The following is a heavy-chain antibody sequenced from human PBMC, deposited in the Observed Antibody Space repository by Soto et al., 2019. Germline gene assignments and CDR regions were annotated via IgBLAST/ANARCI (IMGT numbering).Heavy chain of an antibody. CDR3: AKATTNGGWFNPFDS. CDR2: LSGSGTST. CDR1: GFSFVNYA. D-gene: IGHD6-19*01. V-gene: IGHV3-23*01. Sequence: GGSLRLSCAASGFSFVNYAMNWVRQAPGKGLEWVSGLSGSGTSTYYADSVKGRFTISRDNSRDTLFLQMDSLTADDTAVYYCAKATTNGGWFNPFDSWGQGALVTVSS. J-gene: IGHJ4*02.